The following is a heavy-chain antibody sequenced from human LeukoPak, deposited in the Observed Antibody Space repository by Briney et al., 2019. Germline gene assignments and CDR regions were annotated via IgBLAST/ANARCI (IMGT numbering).Heavy chain of an antibody. CDR2: ISSSISTT. V-gene: IGHV3-48*01. CDR1: GFTFSSYA. J-gene: IGHJ4*02. Sequence: PGGSLGLSCAASGFTFSSYAMNWVRQAPGKGLEWVSYISSSISTTYYADSVKGRFTISRDNAKNSLYLQMNSLRAEDTAVYYCARDLTVTHYFDYWGQGTLVTVSS. D-gene: IGHD4-17*01. CDR3: ARDLTVTHYFDY.